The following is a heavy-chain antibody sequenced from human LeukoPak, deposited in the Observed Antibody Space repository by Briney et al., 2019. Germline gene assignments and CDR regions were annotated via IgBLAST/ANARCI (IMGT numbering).Heavy chain of an antibody. J-gene: IGHJ3*02. V-gene: IGHV4-31*03. Sequence: SQTLSLTCTVSGGSISSGGYYWNWIRQHPGKGLEWIGYIYYSGSTYYNPSLKSRVTISVDTSESQVSLHLNSVTAADTAVYYCASLMASKYSSGWDLGAFDIWGQGTMVTVSS. D-gene: IGHD6-19*01. CDR1: GGSISSGGYY. CDR2: IYYSGST. CDR3: ASLMASKYSSGWDLGAFDI.